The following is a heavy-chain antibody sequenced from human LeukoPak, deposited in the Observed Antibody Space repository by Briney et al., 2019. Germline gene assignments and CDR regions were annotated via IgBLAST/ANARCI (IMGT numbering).Heavy chain of an antibody. CDR2: ISDSGEDT. D-gene: IGHD2-15*01. Sequence: GGSLRLSCTTSGFTVTDYWMHWVRQAPGKGLEWVSGISDSGEDTYYADSVKGRFTISRDNSKNTLYLQMNSLRADDTAVYSCVKERWDYWGQGTLVTVSS. CDR1: GFTVTDYW. J-gene: IGHJ4*02. CDR3: VKERWDY. V-gene: IGHV3-23*01.